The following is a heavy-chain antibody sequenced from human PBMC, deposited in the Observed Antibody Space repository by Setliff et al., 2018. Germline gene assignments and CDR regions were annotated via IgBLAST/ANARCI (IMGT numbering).Heavy chain of an antibody. V-gene: IGHV4-34*01. J-gene: IGHJ4*02. CDR1: GGTFSDYY. CDR2: INQSGTT. CDR3: ARGVRTGHLDS. Sequence: PSETLSLTCAASGGTFSDYYWTWIRQPPGKGLEWIGEINQSGTTNYNPPLKGRATISVDNSKNQFSLNLNSVTVADTAVYFCARGVRTGHLDSWGQGTLVTVSS. D-gene: IGHD1-1*01.